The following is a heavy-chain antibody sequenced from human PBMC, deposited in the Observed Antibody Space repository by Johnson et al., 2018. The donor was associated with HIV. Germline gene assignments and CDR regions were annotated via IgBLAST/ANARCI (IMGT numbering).Heavy chain of an antibody. CDR2: IRYDGSNK. J-gene: IGHJ3*02. CDR1: GFTFSSYA. CDR3: AKDRIVGAIGDAFDI. D-gene: IGHD1-26*01. V-gene: IGHV3-30*02. Sequence: VQLVESGGGLVQPGGSLRLSCAASGFTFSSYAMSWVRQAPGKGLEWVAFIRYDGSNKYYADSVKGRFTISRDNSKSTLFLQMNNLRAEDTAVYYCAKDRIVGAIGDAFDIWGQGTMVTVSS.